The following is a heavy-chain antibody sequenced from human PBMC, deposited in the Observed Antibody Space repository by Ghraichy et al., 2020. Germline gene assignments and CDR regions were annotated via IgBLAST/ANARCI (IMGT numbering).Heavy chain of an antibody. CDR3: AREGIAAAGNTDYYYYSMDV. J-gene: IGHJ6*03. D-gene: IGHD6-13*01. CDR1: GGSISSYY. Sequence: SETLSLTCTVSGGSISSYYWSWIRQLAGKGLEWIGRIYTSGSTNYDPSLKSRVTMSVDTSKNQFSLKLSSVTAADTAVYYCAREGIAAAGNTDYYYYSMDVWGKGTTVTVSS. CDR2: IYTSGST. V-gene: IGHV4-4*07.